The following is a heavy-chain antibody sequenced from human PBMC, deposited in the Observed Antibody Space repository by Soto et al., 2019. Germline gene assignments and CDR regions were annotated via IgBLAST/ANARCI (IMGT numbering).Heavy chain of an antibody. Sequence: GLCRRLSCALSGFTLNNARMSWVRQAPGKGLEWVGRIKSKIDGGTTDYAAPVKGRFTISRDDSKNTLVLQMNSLKTEDTAVYYCTTALRNLWLPVFYYFHYWGQGA. CDR1: GFTLNNAR. CDR2: IKSKIDGGTT. D-gene: IGHD3-9*01. V-gene: IGHV3-15*01. J-gene: IGHJ4*02. CDR3: TTALRNLWLPVFYYFHY.